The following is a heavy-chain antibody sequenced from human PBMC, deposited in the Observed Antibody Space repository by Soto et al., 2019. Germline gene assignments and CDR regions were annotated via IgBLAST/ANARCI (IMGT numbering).Heavy chain of an antibody. J-gene: IGHJ6*02. CDR3: AKDWGELLLSYYYYYGMDV. CDR1: GFTFSSYA. Sequence: EVQLLESGGGLVQPGGSLRLSCAASGFTFSSYAMSWVRQAPGKGLEWVSAISGSGGSTYYADSVKGRFTISRDKSKNTLYLQMNSLRAEDTAVYYCAKDWGELLLSYYYYYGMDVWGQGTTVTVSS. D-gene: IGHD1-26*01. V-gene: IGHV3-23*01. CDR2: ISGSGGST.